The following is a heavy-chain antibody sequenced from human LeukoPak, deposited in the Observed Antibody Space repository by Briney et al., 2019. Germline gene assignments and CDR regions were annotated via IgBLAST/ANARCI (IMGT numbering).Heavy chain of an antibody. Sequence: GGSLRLSCTASGFTVSSNYMSWVRQAPGKGLEWVSVIRSDGSTNHADSVKGRFTISRDNSKNTLYLQMNNLRAEDTAMYYCAREMYSGMYNDAFDIWGQGTMVTVSS. CDR1: GFTVSSNY. CDR3: AREMYSGMYNDAFDI. J-gene: IGHJ3*02. D-gene: IGHD1-26*01. CDR2: IRSDGST. V-gene: IGHV3-53*01.